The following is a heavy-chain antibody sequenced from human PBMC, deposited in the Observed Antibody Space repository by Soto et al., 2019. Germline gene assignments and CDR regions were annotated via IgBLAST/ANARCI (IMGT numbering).Heavy chain of an antibody. J-gene: IGHJ6*02. CDR2: ISSSSSYI. Sequence: EVQLVESGRGLVKPGGSLRLSCAASGFNFSSYSMNWVRQAPGKGLEWVSSISSSSSYIYYADSLKGRFTISRDNAKNSLYLQMNSLRAEDTAVYYCARGYGYYYDMDVWGQGTTVTVSS. V-gene: IGHV3-21*04. CDR1: GFNFSSYS. D-gene: IGHD1-1*01. CDR3: ARGYGYYYDMDV.